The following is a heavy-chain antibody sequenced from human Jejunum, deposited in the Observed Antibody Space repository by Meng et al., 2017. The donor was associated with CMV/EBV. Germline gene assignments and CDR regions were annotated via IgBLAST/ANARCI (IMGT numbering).Heavy chain of an antibody. Sequence: KASGYNFNSYGFSWVRQAPGQGLEWMGWTYNGNIKFAQKFQGRLTLTTDTPTSTAYMELSSLRSDDTAVYYCARDLCSGGTCYTGFDYWGQGTLVTVSS. CDR3: ARDLCSGGTCYTGFDY. CDR2: TYNGNI. V-gene: IGHV1-18*01. D-gene: IGHD2-15*01. J-gene: IGHJ4*02. CDR1: GYNFNSYG.